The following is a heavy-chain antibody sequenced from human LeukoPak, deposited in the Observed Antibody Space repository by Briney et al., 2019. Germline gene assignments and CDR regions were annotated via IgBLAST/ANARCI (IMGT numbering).Heavy chain of an antibody. CDR1: GFTFSSYS. Sequence: GGSLRLSCAASGFTFSSYSMNWVRQAPGKGLEWVSYISSSSTIYYADSVKGRLTISRDNAKNSLYLQMNSLRAEDTAVYYCASILTGTTSGYYYMDVWGKGTAVTVSS. CDR2: ISSSSTI. V-gene: IGHV3-48*01. CDR3: ASILTGTTSGYYYMDV. D-gene: IGHD1-7*01. J-gene: IGHJ6*03.